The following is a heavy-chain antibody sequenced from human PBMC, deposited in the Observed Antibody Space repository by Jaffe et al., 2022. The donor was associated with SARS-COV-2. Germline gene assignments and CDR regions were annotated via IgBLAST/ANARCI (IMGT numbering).Heavy chain of an antibody. J-gene: IGHJ4*02. CDR3: AKDRVPDNRWQFDF. CDR1: GFSFSTYA. V-gene: IGHV3-23*04. Sequence: EVQLVESGGGLVQPGGSLRLSCAASGFSFSTYAMNWVRQVPGKGLEWVSGIAGGTVYADSVKGRFTISRDNSKNTLYLQMNSLRVEDTAVYYCAKDRVPDNRWQFDFWGQGTLVTVSA. CDR2: GIAGGT. D-gene: IGHD1-1*01.